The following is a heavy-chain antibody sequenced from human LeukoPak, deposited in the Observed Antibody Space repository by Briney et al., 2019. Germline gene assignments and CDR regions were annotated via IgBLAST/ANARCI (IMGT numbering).Heavy chain of an antibody. D-gene: IGHD2-2*01. Sequence: GGSLRLSCAASGFAFSSYAMSWVRQAPGKGLEWVSAISGSGGSTYYADSVKGRFTISRDNSKNTLYLQMNSLRAEDTAVYYCAKRSSSTRRNWFDPWGQGTLVTVSS. V-gene: IGHV3-23*01. CDR1: GFAFSSYA. J-gene: IGHJ5*02. CDR2: ISGSGGST. CDR3: AKRSSSTRRNWFDP.